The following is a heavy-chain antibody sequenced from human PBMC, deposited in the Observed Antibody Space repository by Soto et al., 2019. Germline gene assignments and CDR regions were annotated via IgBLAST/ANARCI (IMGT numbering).Heavy chain of an antibody. J-gene: IGHJ6*02. CDR2: IDPSDSYT. CDR1: GYSFTSYW. Sequence: GESLKISCKGSGYSFTSYWNSWVRQMPGKGLEWMGRIDPSDSYTNYSPSFQGHVTISADKSISTAYLQWSSLKASDTAMYYCARRGFIAAADYYYAMDVWGQGTTVTVSS. D-gene: IGHD6-13*01. V-gene: IGHV5-10-1*01. CDR3: ARRGFIAAADYYYAMDV.